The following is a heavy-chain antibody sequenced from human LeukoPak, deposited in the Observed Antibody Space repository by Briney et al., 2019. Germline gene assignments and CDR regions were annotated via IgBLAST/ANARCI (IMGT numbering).Heavy chain of an antibody. D-gene: IGHD6-19*01. CDR1: GYIFNDYY. V-gene: IGHV1-2*02. CDR3: ARPGVAGRGRYAFDI. Sequence: ASLKVSCKASGYIFNDYYLYWVRQAPGQGLEWMGWINPKSGKSGGTNYAQKFQGRVTMTRDMSTSTVYMELSSLRSEDTAVYYCARPGVAGRGRYAFDIWGQGTMVTVSS. J-gene: IGHJ3*02. CDR2: INPKSGKSGGT.